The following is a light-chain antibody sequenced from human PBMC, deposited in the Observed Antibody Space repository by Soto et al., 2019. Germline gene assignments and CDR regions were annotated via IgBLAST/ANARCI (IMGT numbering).Light chain of an antibody. Sequence: DIQTNQFPSRLSAALGDRFTISRQTSQTISTFLNWYQQKLGKAPKLLIYAASTLRSGVPSRFSGSGSGTDFTLTISTLQPEDSATYYCQQSYSTPGTFGQGTRLEIK. CDR2: AAS. V-gene: IGKV1-39*01. J-gene: IGKJ5*01. CDR1: QTISTF. CDR3: QQSYSTPGT.